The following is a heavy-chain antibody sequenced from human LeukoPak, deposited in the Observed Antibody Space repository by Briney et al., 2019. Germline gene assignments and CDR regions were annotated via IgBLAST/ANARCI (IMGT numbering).Heavy chain of an antibody. D-gene: IGHD5-18*01. CDR1: GYSISSGFY. Sequence: SETLSLTCTVSGYSISSGFYWGWIRQPPGKGLEWIGNIYHIGSTYYNPSLKSRVTISLDTSKNQFSLKLSSVTAADTAVYYCARESGYRYYYYMDVWGKGTTVTVSS. CDR2: IYHIGST. CDR3: ARESGYRYYYYMDV. J-gene: IGHJ6*03. V-gene: IGHV4-38-2*02.